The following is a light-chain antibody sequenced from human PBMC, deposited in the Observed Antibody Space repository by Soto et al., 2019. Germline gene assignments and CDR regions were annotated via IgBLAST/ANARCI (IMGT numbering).Light chain of an antibody. V-gene: IGKV1-33*01. CDR2: YAS. CDR3: QQCDNFPLT. CDR1: QDIKNY. Sequence: DIQMTQSPSSLSASVGDRVTITCQASQDIKNYLNWYRQRPGRAPQLLIYYASILETGVPSRFSVSGSGTDFSLTISSLQPEDVATYYCQQCDNFPLTFGAGTKLEI. J-gene: IGKJ4*01.